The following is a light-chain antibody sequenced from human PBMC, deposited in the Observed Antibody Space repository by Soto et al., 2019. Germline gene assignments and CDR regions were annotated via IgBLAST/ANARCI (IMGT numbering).Light chain of an antibody. J-gene: IGLJ3*02. CDR3: APWDDSLNGPV. Sequence: QSVLTQPPSASGTPGQRVTISCSGSSSNIGSNTVNWYQQLPGTAPKLLIHTNNQRPSGVPDRFSGSKSGTSASLAISRLQSEDEADYYCAPWDDSLNGPVFGGGTKLTVL. CDR2: TNN. V-gene: IGLV1-44*01. CDR1: SSNIGSNT.